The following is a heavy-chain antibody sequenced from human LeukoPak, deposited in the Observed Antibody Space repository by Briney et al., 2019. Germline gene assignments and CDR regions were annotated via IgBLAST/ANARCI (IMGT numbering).Heavy chain of an antibody. J-gene: IGHJ3*02. CDR2: IWYDGSNK. D-gene: IGHD3-22*01. CDR3: AREVYYDSSGLMRKQYAFDI. V-gene: IGHV3-33*01. Sequence: PGGSLRLSCAASGFTFSSYGMHWVRQAPGKGLEWVAVIWYDGSNKYYADSVKGRFTISRDNSKNTLYLQMNSLRAEDTAVYYCAREVYYDSSGLMRKQYAFDIWGQGTMVTVSS. CDR1: GFTFSSYG.